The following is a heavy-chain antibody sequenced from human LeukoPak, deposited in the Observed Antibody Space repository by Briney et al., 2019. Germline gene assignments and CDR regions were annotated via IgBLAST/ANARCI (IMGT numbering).Heavy chain of an antibody. CDR3: ARERSEMATIYYYYYMDV. D-gene: IGHD5-24*01. CDR1: GGSISSYY. V-gene: IGHV4-59*01. J-gene: IGHJ6*03. CDR2: IYYSGST. Sequence: SETLSLTCTVSGGSISSYYWSWIRQPSGKGLEWIGYIYYSGSTNYNPSLKSRVTISVDTSKNQFSLKLSSVTAADTAVYYCARERSEMATIYYYYYMDVWGKGTTVTVSS.